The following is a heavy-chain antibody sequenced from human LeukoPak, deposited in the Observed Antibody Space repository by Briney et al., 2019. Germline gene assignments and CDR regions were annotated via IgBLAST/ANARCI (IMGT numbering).Heavy chain of an antibody. V-gene: IGHV1-18*01. J-gene: IGHJ4*02. D-gene: IGHD3-10*01. CDR1: GYTLTSYG. CDR3: ARVRGVIHYFDY. Sequence: ASVKVSCKASGYTLTSYGISGVRQAPGQGVEGMGWISAYNGNTNYAQKLQGRVTMTTDTSTSAAYMELRSLRSDDTAVYYCARVRGVIHYFDYWGQGTLVTVSS. CDR2: ISAYNGNT.